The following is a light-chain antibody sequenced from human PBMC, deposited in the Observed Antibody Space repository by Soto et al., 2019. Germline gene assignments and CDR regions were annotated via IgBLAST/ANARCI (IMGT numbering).Light chain of an antibody. V-gene: IGLV2-14*01. Sequence: QSVLTQPASVSGSPGQSITISCTGTGSDVGGYNFVSWYQQHPGKAPKLMIYDVSNRPSGVSNRFSGSKSGNTASLTISGLQTEDDADYYCSSYTSSTTDVFGTGTKVTVL. J-gene: IGLJ1*01. CDR1: GSDVGGYNF. CDR2: DVS. CDR3: SSYTSSTTDV.